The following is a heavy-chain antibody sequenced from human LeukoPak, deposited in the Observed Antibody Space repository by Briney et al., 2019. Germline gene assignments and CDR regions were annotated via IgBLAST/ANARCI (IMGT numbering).Heavy chain of an antibody. CDR1: GFIFSNYA. V-gene: IGHV3-30*02. CDR2: IRYHGSDK. D-gene: IGHD3-22*01. Sequence: PGGSLRLSCTASGFIFSNYAMHWVRQAPGKGLEWVAFIRYHGSDKFYADSVKGRFTISRDNSRDTLFLEMNSLRLEDSAVYYCAKDSHHRDSSGYYSDWGQGTLVTVSS. J-gene: IGHJ4*02. CDR3: AKDSHHRDSSGYYSD.